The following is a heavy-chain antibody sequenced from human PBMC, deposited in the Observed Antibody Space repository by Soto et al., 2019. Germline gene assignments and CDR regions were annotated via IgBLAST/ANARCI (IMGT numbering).Heavy chain of an antibody. D-gene: IGHD2-21*02. V-gene: IGHV2-5*02. J-gene: IGHJ4*02. CDR2: IYWDDDK. CDR3: THTDSRTSLAMDY. CDR1: GFSLYTGGVG. Sequence: QITLKESGPTLVKPTQTLTLTCTFSGFSLYTGGVGVAWIRQPPGKALEWLALIYWDDDKRYSPSLKSRRTITKDTSKRQVVLTMTNMDPVDTATYYCTHTDSRTSLAMDYWGQGTLVTVSS.